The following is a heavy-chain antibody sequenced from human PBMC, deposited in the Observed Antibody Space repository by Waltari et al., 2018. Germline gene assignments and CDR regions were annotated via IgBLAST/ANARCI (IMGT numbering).Heavy chain of an antibody. Sequence: EVQLVESGGGLVYPGGSLRLSCEASGFTFSTFWMHWVRHLPGKGLVWVSHIKPDGTSTDYGDSVEGRFTISRDNAKNTLYLQMNSLRAEDTAIYYCVRDLYGRDDVWGQGTMVTVSS. CDR1: GFTFSTFW. J-gene: IGHJ3*01. V-gene: IGHV3-74*01. CDR3: VRDLYGRDDV. CDR2: IKPDGTST. D-gene: IGHD3-10*01.